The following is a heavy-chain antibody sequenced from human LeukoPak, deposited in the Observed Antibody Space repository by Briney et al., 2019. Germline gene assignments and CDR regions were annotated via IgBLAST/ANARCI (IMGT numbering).Heavy chain of an antibody. V-gene: IGHV3-7*03. J-gene: IGHJ4*02. Sequence: GGSLRLSCAASGFTFSTYWMSWVRQAPGKGLEWVANIKKDGSEKYYMDSVKGRFTISRDNAENSLYLQMNSLRAEDTAVYYCAREGVRCSGRSCLKAYWGQGTQVTVSS. D-gene: IGHD2-15*01. CDR1: GFTFSTYW. CDR3: AREGVRCSGRSCLKAY. CDR2: IKKDGSEK.